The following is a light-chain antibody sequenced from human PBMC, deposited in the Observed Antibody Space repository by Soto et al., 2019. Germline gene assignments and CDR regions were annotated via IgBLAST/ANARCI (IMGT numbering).Light chain of an antibody. CDR1: NSDVGGYNY. Sequence: QSALTQPRSVSGSPGQSVTISCTGTNSDVGGYNYVSWYQQHPGKVPKLMIFDVSKRPSGVPDRFSGFKSDNTASLTISGLQAEDEADYHCCSYSGSYILVLGGGPKLT. CDR2: DVS. J-gene: IGLJ2*01. V-gene: IGLV2-11*01. CDR3: CSYSGSYILV.